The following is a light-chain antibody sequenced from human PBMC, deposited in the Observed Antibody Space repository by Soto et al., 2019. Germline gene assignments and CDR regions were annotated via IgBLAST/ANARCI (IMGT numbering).Light chain of an antibody. Sequence: IQMTQSPSTLPASVGDRVTITCRASHSISTWLAWYQQKPGKAPKVLIYQASSLESGVPSRFSGSGSGTEFTLTISDLQPDDFATYYCQQYYSYSPCTFGQGTKLEIK. CDR1: HSISTW. CDR3: QQYYSYSPCT. V-gene: IGKV1-5*03. CDR2: QAS. J-gene: IGKJ2*02.